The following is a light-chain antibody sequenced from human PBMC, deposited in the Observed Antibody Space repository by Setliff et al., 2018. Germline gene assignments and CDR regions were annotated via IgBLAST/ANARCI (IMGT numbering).Light chain of an antibody. CDR1: SSDVGGYNY. Sequence: ALTQPASVSGSLGQSITISCTGTSSDVGGYNYVSWYQQHPGKAPKLMIYDVSNRPSGVSNRFSGSKSGNTASLTISGLQAEDEADYYCSSYTSSSTQVFGTGTKVTVL. J-gene: IGLJ1*01. CDR3: SSYTSSSTQV. CDR2: DVS. V-gene: IGLV2-14*03.